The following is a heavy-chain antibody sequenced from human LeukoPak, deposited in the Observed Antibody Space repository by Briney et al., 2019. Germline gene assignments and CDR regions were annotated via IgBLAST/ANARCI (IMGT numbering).Heavy chain of an antibody. J-gene: IGHJ4*02. CDR1: GFTFSSYW. V-gene: IGHV3-48*02. D-gene: IGHD2-2*01. Sequence: GGSLRLSCAASGFTFSSYWMSWVRQAPGKGLEWVSYTSSSSSTIYYADSVKGRFTISRDNAKNSLYLQMNSLRDEDTAVYYCARGGVVVVPAARLPRGYFDYWGQGTLVTGSS. CDR2: TSSSSSTI. CDR3: ARGGVVVVPAARLPRGYFDY.